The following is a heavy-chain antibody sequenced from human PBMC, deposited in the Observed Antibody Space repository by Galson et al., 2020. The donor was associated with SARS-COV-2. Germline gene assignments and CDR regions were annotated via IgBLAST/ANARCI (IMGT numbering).Heavy chain of an antibody. V-gene: IGHV3-23*01. CDR2: ISGSGGST. CDR1: GFTFSSYA. Sequence: GESLKISCAASGFTFSSYAMSWVRQAPGKGLEWVSAISGSGGSTYYADSVKGRFTISRDNSKNTLYLQMNSLRAEDTAVYYCGTDPRSITMVRGVIVHDAFDIWGQGTMVTVSS. D-gene: IGHD3-10*01. J-gene: IGHJ3*02. CDR3: GTDPRSITMVRGVIVHDAFDI.